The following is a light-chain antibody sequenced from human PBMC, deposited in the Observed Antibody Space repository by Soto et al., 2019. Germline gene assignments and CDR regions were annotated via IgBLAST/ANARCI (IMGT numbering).Light chain of an antibody. Sequence: IVMTQSPATLSLSPGDRATLSCRASQSVSSKLAWYQQKPGQAPRLLIYGASSRATGIPDRFSGSGSETDFTLTISRMEPEDFAVYYCQQRSNWPTFGQGTRLEIK. J-gene: IGKJ5*01. CDR3: QQRSNWPT. CDR2: GAS. CDR1: QSVSSK. V-gene: IGKV3D-20*02.